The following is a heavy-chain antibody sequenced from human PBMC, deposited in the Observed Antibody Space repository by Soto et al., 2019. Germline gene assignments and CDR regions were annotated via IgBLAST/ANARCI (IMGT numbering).Heavy chain of an antibody. CDR3: AREGYSTSSGPRGNWFDP. CDR1: GYTFTSYD. V-gene: IGHV1-8*01. D-gene: IGHD6-6*01. Sequence: ASVKVSCKASGYTFTSYDINWVRQATGQGLEWVGWVNPNSGDTGYAQKFQGRVTTTKNTSISTAYMELSSLRSEDTAVYYCAREGYSTSSGPRGNWFDPWGQGTLVTVSS. J-gene: IGHJ5*02. CDR2: VNPNSGDT.